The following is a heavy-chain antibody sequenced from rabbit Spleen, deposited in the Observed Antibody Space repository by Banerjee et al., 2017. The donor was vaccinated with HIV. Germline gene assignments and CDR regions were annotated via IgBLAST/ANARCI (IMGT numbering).Heavy chain of an antibody. CDR1: GFSFSSDYY. Sequence: QQQLEESGGGLVKPGGTLTLTCTTSGFSFSSDYYMCWVRQAPGKGLEWIGYIDPIFGGTYYASWVNGRFTISSHNAQNTLFLQLNSLTVADTATYFCVRNSGWGVSYFTLWGPGTLSPS. CDR2: IDPIFGGT. CDR3: VRNSGWGVSYFTL. J-gene: IGHJ4*01. V-gene: IGHV1S43*01. D-gene: IGHD4-1*01.